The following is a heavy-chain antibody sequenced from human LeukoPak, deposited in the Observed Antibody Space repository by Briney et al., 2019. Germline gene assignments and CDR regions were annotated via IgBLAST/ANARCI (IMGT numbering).Heavy chain of an antibody. CDR2: IYYSGST. CDR1: GGSISSSSYY. V-gene: IGHV4-39*07. J-gene: IGHJ5*02. Sequence: SETLSLTCTVSGGSISSSSYYWGWIRQPPGKGLEWIGSIYYSGSTYYNPSLKSRVTISVDTSKNQFSLKLSSVTAADTAVYYCARTAQGTSSLEFDPWGQGTLVTVSS. D-gene: IGHD6-13*01. CDR3: ARTAQGTSSLEFDP.